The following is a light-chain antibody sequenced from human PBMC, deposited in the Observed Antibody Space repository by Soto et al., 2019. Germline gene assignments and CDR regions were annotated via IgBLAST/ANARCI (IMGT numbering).Light chain of an antibody. J-gene: IGLJ3*02. CDR2: DVG. V-gene: IGLV2-23*02. Sequence: QSALTQPASVSGSPGQSITISCTGTSSDVGKYDLVSWYQQYPGKAPKLLIYDVGERPSGDSNRFSGSKSGNTASLTISGLQAEDEPDYYCCSYAGSTTWVFGGGTKLTVL. CDR1: SSDVGKYDL. CDR3: CSYAGSTTWV.